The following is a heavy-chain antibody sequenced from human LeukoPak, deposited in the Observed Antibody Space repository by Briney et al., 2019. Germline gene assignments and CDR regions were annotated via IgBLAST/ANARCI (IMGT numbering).Heavy chain of an antibody. V-gene: IGHV3-9*03. CDR1: GLTFDDYA. Sequence: PGRSLRLSCAASGLTFDDYAMHWVRQAPGKGLESVSGISWNSGSIGYADSVKGRFTISRDNAKNSLYLQMNSLRAEDMALYYCAKDRGYSYGYPASWGQGNLVTVSS. CDR2: ISWNSGSI. J-gene: IGHJ5*02. CDR3: AKDRGYSYGYPAS. D-gene: IGHD5-18*01.